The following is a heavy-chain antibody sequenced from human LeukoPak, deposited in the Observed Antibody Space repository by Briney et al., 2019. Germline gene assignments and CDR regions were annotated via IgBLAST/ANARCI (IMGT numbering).Heavy chain of an antibody. CDR1: GGSISRYY. J-gene: IGHJ4*02. V-gene: IGHV4-59*12. CDR2: IYYSGST. Sequence: SETLSLTCTVSGGSISRYYCSWIRQPPGKGLEWVGDIYYSGSTNYNPSLKSRVTISVDTSKNQFSLKLSSVTAADTAVYYCARGHPYYYGSGRGLDYWGQGTLVTVSS. D-gene: IGHD3-10*01. CDR3: ARGHPYYYGSGRGLDY.